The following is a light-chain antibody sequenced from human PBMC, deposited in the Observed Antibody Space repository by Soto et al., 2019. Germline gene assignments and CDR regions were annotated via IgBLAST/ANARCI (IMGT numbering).Light chain of an antibody. CDR1: QSVSSY. Sequence: EIVLTQSPPTLSLSPGERATLSCRASQSVSSYFAWYQQKPGQAPRLLIYDASTRAAGIPARFSGSGSGTDFTLTISSLEPEDFAVYYCQQRSDWPLTFGGGTKVEI. CDR3: QQRSDWPLT. CDR2: DAS. V-gene: IGKV3-11*01. J-gene: IGKJ4*01.